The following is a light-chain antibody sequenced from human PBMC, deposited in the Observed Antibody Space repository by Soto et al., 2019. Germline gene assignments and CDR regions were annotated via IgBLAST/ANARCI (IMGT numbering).Light chain of an antibody. CDR1: SSTIGSNI. J-gene: IGLJ3*02. V-gene: IGLV1-44*01. CDR3: AAWDDTLNGWV. CDR2: SNN. Sequence: QSVLTQPPSASGTPGQGVTISCSGTSSTIGSNIVIWYQQLPGTAPKLLIYSNNQRPSEVPDRFSGSKSGTSASLAISGLQSEDEADYYCAAWDDTLNGWVVGGGTKVTVL.